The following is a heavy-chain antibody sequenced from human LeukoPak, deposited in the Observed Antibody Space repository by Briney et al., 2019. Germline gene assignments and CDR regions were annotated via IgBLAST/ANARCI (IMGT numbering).Heavy chain of an antibody. CDR2: IYYSGNT. CDR3: ARVPYGSGSYYRPRHYYYYMDV. Sequence: SETLSLTCTVSGGSISSSNYYWGWIRQPPGEGLEWIGIIYYSGNTYYNPSLKSRVTISLDTSKNQFSLKLSSVTAADTAVYYCARVPYGSGSYYRPRHYYYYMDVWGKGTTVTISS. V-gene: IGHV4-39*07. CDR1: GGSISSSNYY. D-gene: IGHD3-10*01. J-gene: IGHJ6*03.